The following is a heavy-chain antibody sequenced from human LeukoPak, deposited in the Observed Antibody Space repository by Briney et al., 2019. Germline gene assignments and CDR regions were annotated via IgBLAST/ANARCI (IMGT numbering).Heavy chain of an antibody. Sequence: ASVKVSCKASGYTFTSYYMHWVRQAPGQGLEWMGIINPSGGSTSYTQKLQGRITMTRDTSTSTVYVELSSLRSEDTAVYYCARAYYHASSRYYFPLDYWGQGTLVTVSS. V-gene: IGHV1-46*01. CDR2: INPSGGST. CDR1: GYTFTSYY. CDR3: ARAYYHASSRYYFPLDY. D-gene: IGHD3-22*01. J-gene: IGHJ4*02.